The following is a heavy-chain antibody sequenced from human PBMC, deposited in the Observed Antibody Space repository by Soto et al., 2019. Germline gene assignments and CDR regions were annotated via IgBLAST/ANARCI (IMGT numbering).Heavy chain of an antibody. V-gene: IGHV1-69*01. Sequence: QVQLVQSGAEVKKPGSSVKVSCKASGGIFRTYAISWLRQAPGQGLEWMGGIIPLFGTPNYAQRFQGRVTITADESRSTAYMELSRLRSEDTDVYSCARDRDDYGSGNYYNRIDFWGQGTLVTVSS. D-gene: IGHD3-10*01. J-gene: IGHJ4*02. CDR2: IIPLFGTP. CDR1: GGIFRTYA. CDR3: ARDRDDYGSGNYYNRIDF.